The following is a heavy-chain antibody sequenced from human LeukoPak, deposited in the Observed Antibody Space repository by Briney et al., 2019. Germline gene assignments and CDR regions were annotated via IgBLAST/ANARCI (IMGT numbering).Heavy chain of an antibody. D-gene: IGHD3-22*01. J-gene: IGHJ6*02. V-gene: IGHV3-11*01. Sequence: GGSLRLSCAASGFTFSDYYMSWIRQAPGKGLEWVSYISSSGSTIYYADSVKSRFTISRDNAKNSLYLQMNSLRAEDTAVYYCARDLSSGYNDRNYYYGMDVWGQGTTVTVSS. CDR3: ARDLSSGYNDRNYYYGMDV. CDR2: ISSSGSTI. CDR1: GFTFSDYY.